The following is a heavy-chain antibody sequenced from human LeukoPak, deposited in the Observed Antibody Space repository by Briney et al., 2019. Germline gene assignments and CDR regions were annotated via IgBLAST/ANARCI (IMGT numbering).Heavy chain of an antibody. J-gene: IGHJ4*02. V-gene: IGHV1-18*01. D-gene: IGHD6-19*01. CDR3: ARGARIAVAGVLGYFDY. Sequence: ASVKVSCKASDYTFTSYGISWVRQAPGQGLEWMGWISAYNGNTNYAQKLQGRVTMTTDTSTSTAYMELRSLRSDDTAVYYCARGARIAVAGVLGYFDYWGQGTLVTVSS. CDR1: DYTFTSYG. CDR2: ISAYNGNT.